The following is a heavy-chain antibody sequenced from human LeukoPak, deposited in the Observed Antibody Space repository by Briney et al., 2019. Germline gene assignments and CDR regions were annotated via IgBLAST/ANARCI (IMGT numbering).Heavy chain of an antibody. V-gene: IGHV3-48*01. CDR3: ARDIAHCTGDMCYNIRFDP. Sequence: YPGGSLRLSCAASGFTFGIYAMNWVRQAPGKGLEWVSYIGPSGSNIYYADSVKGRFTISRDNAKDSLYLQMNSLRAEDTAVYYCARDIAHCTGDMCYNIRFDPWGQGTLVTVSS. CDR1: GFTFGIYA. J-gene: IGHJ5*02. CDR2: IGPSGSNI. D-gene: IGHD2-8*02.